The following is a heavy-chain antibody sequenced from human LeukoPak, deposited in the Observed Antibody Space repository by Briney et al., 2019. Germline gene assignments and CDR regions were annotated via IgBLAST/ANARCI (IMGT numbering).Heavy chain of an antibody. CDR2: INQDGSEE. CDR1: GFIFSSYW. D-gene: IGHD4-23*01. Sequence: PGGSLRLSCAASGFIFSSYWMSWVRQAPGKGLEWVANINQDGSEEYYVDSVKGRFTISRDNAKNSLYLQMNSLRAEDTAVYYCARACPFGGYFDCWGQGTLVTVSS. J-gene: IGHJ4*02. V-gene: IGHV3-7*05. CDR3: ARACPFGGYFDC.